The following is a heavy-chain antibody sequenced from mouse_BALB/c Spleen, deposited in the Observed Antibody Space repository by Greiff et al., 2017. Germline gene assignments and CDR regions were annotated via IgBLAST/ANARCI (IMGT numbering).Heavy chain of an antibody. D-gene: IGHD2-4*01. CDR3: ARDDYDGGLDYAMDY. J-gene: IGHJ4*01. Sequence: EVQLVESGGGLVKPGGSLKLSCAASGFAFSSYDMSWVRQTPEKRLEWVAYISSGGGSTYYPDTVKGRFTISRDNAKNTLYLQMSSLKSEDTAMYYCARDDYDGGLDYAMDYWGQGTSVTVSS. V-gene: IGHV5-12-1*01. CDR1: GFAFSSYD. CDR2: ISSGGGST.